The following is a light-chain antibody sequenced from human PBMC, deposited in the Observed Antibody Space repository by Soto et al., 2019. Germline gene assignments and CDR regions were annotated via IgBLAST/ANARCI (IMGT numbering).Light chain of an antibody. CDR3: QTWGTGVQV. CDR2: LNSDGSH. Sequence: QPVLTQSPSASASLGASVKLTCTLSSGHSSYGIAWHQQQPEKGPRYLMKLNSDGSHNKGDGIPDRFSGSSSGAERYLTISSLQSEDEAYYHCQTWGTGVQVFGGGTKVTVL. V-gene: IGLV4-69*01. J-gene: IGLJ3*02. CDR1: SGHSSYG.